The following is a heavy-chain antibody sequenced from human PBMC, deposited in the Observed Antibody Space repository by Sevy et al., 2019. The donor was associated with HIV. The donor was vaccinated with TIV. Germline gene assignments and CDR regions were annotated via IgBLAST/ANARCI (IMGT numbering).Heavy chain of an antibody. V-gene: IGHV4-59*01. CDR3: ARGGPNQQQLDYFDY. CDR1: RGSISSYY. Sequence: SETLSLTCTVSRGSISSYYWNWIRQPPGKGLEWTGYIYYSGSTDYNPSLKSRVTISVDTSKNQFSLKLNSVTAADTAVYYCARGGPNQQQLDYFDYWGQGTLVTVSS. CDR2: IYYSGST. D-gene: IGHD6-13*01. J-gene: IGHJ4*02.